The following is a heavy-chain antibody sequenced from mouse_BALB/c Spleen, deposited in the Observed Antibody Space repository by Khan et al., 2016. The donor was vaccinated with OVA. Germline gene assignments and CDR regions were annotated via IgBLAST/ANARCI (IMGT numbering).Heavy chain of an antibody. D-gene: IGHD2-4*01. Sequence: EVQLQESGPGLVKPSQSLSLTCSVTGYSITSGYYWNWIRQFPGNKLEWMGYISYDGSNNYNPSRKNRISIPRDTSKNQFFLKLNSGTTEDTATDYCERDLRITYYFDYWGQGTTLTVSS. CDR2: ISYDGSN. CDR1: GYSITSGYY. CDR3: ERDLRITYYFDY. J-gene: IGHJ2*01. V-gene: IGHV3-6*02.